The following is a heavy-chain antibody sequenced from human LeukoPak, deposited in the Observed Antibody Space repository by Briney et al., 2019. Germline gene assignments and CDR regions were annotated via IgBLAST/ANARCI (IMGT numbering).Heavy chain of an antibody. J-gene: IGHJ4*02. D-gene: IGHD2-21*01. V-gene: IGHV3-23*01. CDR2: VSDSGSST. CDR1: GFTFSSYA. CDR3: ARFTHGGDFDY. Sequence: PGGSLRLSCAASGFTFSSYAMSWVRQAPGKGLEWVSAVSDSGSSTYYADSVKGRFTISRDNSKNTLYLQMNSLRADDTAVYYCARFTHGGDFDYWGQGTLVTVSS.